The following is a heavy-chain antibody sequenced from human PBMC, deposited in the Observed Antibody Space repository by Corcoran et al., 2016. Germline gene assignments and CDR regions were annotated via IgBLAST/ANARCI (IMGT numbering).Heavy chain of an antibody. D-gene: IGHD3-10*01. CDR1: GYTFTSYW. V-gene: IGHV5-51*01. Sequence: EVQLVQSGAEVKKPGESPKISCKSSGYTFTSYWIVWVRQMPGKGLEWMGIIYPGDSDTRYSPSYQGQVTISVDKSISTAYLQWSSLKASDTAMYYCARRGGGNSVPTPYGMDVWGQGTTVTVSS. CDR2: IYPGDSDT. CDR3: ARRGGGNSVPTPYGMDV. J-gene: IGHJ6*02.